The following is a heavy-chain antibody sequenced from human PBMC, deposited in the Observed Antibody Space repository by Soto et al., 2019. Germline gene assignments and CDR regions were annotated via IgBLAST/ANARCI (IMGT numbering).Heavy chain of an antibody. CDR2: IDSDGSTT. CDR3: ARDPQWDGNHFDI. CDR1: GFSFSTYW. D-gene: IGHD1-26*01. V-gene: IGHV3-74*01. Sequence: EVQLVESGGGLVQPGGSLRLSCVASGFSFSTYWMYWVRQAPGKGLEWVSRIDSDGSTTTYADSVKGRFTISRDSAKNTLYLQMNSLRAEDTSVYYCARDPQWDGNHFDIWGQGTMVTVSS. J-gene: IGHJ3*02.